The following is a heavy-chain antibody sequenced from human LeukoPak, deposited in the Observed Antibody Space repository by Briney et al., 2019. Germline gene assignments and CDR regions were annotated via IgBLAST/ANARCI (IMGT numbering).Heavy chain of an antibody. D-gene: IGHD3-22*01. CDR1: GFTFDDYP. CDR2: MSWNSGSI. V-gene: IGHV3-9*01. CDR3: AKAPTYYYDSSGYPFDY. Sequence: PGGSLRLSCAASGFTFDDYPMHWVRHDPGKGLEWFSGMSWNSGSIGYADSVKGRFTISRDNAKNSLYLQMNSLRAEDTALYYCAKAPTYYYDSSGYPFDYWGQGTLVTVSS. J-gene: IGHJ4*02.